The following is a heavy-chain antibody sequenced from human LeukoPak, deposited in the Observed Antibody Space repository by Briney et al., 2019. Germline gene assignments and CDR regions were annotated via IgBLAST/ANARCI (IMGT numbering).Heavy chain of an antibody. Sequence: GMSLRLSCAASGFPFSSYGMHWVRQAPGKGLEWVAAISNDGNNKFYADSVKGRFTISRDNPKNTMNLQMNSLRDEDTAVFYCARDWGDGFDYWGQGTLVTVSS. CDR3: ARDWGDGFDY. V-gene: IGHV3-30*03. D-gene: IGHD2-21*02. J-gene: IGHJ4*02. CDR2: ISNDGNNK. CDR1: GFPFSSYG.